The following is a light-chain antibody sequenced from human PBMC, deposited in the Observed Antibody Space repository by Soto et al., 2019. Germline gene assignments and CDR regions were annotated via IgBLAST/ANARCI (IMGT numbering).Light chain of an antibody. CDR2: EVS. CDR1: SSDIGTYNY. V-gene: IGLV2-14*01. CDR3: SSXTSISTLYV. Sequence: QSALTQPXSVSGSPGQSITIXCTGTSSDIGTYNYVSWYQQHPGKAPKLMIYEVSNRPSGLSNRFSGSKSGNTASLTISGXQXXXXXXXXCSSXTSISTLYVFGTGTKLTVL. J-gene: IGLJ1*01.